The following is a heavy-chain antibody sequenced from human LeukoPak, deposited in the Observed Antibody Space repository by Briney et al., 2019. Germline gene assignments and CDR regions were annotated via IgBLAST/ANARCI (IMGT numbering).Heavy chain of an antibody. D-gene: IGHD6-13*01. V-gene: IGHV3-21*01. J-gene: IGHJ1*01. CDR1: GFTFSSYW. Sequence: GGSLRLSCAASGFTFSSYWMSWVRQAPGKGLEWVSSISSSSSYIYYADSMKGRFTISRDNAKNSLYLQMNSLRAEDMAVYYCARSRIAAAGEYFQHWGQGTLVTVSS. CDR3: ARSRIAAAGEYFQH. CDR2: ISSSSSYI.